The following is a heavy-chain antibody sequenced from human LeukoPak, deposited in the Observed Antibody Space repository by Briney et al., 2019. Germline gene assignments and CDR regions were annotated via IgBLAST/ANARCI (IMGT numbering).Heavy chain of an antibody. CDR1: GYTFTTYA. D-gene: IGHD3-3*01. V-gene: IGHV1-3*01. J-gene: IGHJ4*02. Sequence: GASMKVSCKASGYTFTTYALHWVRQAPGQRLEWMGWINAGNGNTEYSQKFQDRVTITRDTSANTAYMELSSLRSEDTAVFYCARAPYDFWSAYPDYWGQGTLVTVSS. CDR3: ARAPYDFWSAYPDY. CDR2: INAGNGNT.